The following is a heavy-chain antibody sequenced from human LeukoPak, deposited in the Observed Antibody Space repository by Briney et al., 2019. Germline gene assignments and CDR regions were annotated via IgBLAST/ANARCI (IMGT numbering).Heavy chain of an antibody. CDR1: GFTFSSYG. D-gene: IGHD6-13*01. Sequence: PGGSLRLSCAASGFTFSSYGMHWVRQAPGKGLEWVAVIWYDGSNKYYADSVKGRFTISRDNSKNTLYLQMNSLRAEDTAVYYCARDGPPEGQLVPYFRSGIDYWGQGTLVTVSS. CDR3: ARDGPPEGQLVPYFRSGIDY. CDR2: IWYDGSNK. J-gene: IGHJ4*02. V-gene: IGHV3-33*01.